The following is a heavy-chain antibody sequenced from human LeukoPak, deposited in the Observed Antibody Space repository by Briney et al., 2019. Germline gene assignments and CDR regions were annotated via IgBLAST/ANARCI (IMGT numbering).Heavy chain of an antibody. CDR3: ARPGGVRSYFQH. V-gene: IGHV3-11*04. CDR2: ISSSGSTI. D-gene: IGHD1-14*01. CDR1: GFTFSDYY. Sequence: KSGGTLRLSCTAYGFTFSDYYMSWIRQAPGKGLEWVSYISSSGSTIYYADSVKGRFAISRDNAKNSLYLQMNSLRAEDTAVYYCARPGGVRSYFQHWGQGTLVTVSS. J-gene: IGHJ1*01.